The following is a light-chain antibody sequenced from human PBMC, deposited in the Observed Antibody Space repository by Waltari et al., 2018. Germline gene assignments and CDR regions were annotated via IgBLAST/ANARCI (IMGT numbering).Light chain of an antibody. CDR2: KAF. CDR1: ESINTW. J-gene: IGKJ1*01. V-gene: IGKV1-5*03. CDR3: QQYKRPPWT. Sequence: DIQITQSPSSLSASVGDRVTITCRATESINTWLAWYQQKPGKAPKLLIYKAFNLESGVPSRFSGSGSGTEFTLSISNLQPDDFATYYCQQYKRPPWTFGQGTKVDI.